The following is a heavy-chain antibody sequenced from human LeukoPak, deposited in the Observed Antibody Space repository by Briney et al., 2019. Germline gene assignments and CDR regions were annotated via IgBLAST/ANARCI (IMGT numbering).Heavy chain of an antibody. CDR1: GGTFSRYS. Sequence: ASVKVSCKASGGTFSRYSITWVRQAPGQGLEWMGGIIPNFGTTNYAQNFQGRVTITADESTITAYMELSSLRSEDTVVYYCARDRSTSPMDVWGKGTTVTVSS. J-gene: IGHJ6*03. V-gene: IGHV1-69*01. CDR3: ARDRSTSPMDV. CDR2: IIPNFGTT.